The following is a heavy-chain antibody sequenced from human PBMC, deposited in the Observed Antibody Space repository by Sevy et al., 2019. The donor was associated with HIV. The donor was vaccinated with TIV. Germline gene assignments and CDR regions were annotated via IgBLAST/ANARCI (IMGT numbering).Heavy chain of an antibody. CDR2: ISTGGGTI. CDR1: GLSFRSYE. CDR3: ATSRRDYYNYYFDY. D-gene: IGHD3-22*01. Sequence: GGSLRLSCAASGLSFRSYELNWVRHAPGKGLQWISYISTGGGTIFYADSVKGRFTISRDNAKNSVFLQMNSLRAEDTAVYFCATSRRDYYNYYFDYWGHGTLVTVSS. J-gene: IGHJ4*01. V-gene: IGHV3-48*03.